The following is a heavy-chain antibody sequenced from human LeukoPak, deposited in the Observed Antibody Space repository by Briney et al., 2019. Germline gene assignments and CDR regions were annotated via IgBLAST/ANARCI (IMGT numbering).Heavy chain of an antibody. Sequence: PGGSLRLSCAASGFTFSSYWMSWVRQAPGKGLEWVANIKHDGSEKYYVDSVKGRFTISRDNAKDSLYLQMNSLRAEDTAVYYCARDWGREGYSYVYVFDYWGQGTLVTVSS. V-gene: IGHV3-7*01. CDR1: GFTFSSYW. CDR2: IKHDGSEK. CDR3: ARDWGREGYSYVYVFDY. J-gene: IGHJ4*02. D-gene: IGHD5-18*01.